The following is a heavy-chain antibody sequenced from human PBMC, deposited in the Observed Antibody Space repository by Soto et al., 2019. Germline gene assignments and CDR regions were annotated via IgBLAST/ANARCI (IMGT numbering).Heavy chain of an antibody. D-gene: IGHD3-9*01. CDR2: ISYDGSNK. V-gene: IGHV3-30-3*01. J-gene: IGHJ3*02. CDR3: ARDWYFDWLGAFDT. CDR1: GFTFSSYA. Sequence: PGGSLRLSCAASGFTFSSYAMHWVRQAPGKGLEWVAVISYDGSNKYYADSVKGRFTISRDNSKNTLYLQMNSLRAEDTAVYYCARDWYFDWLGAFDTWGQGTMVTVSS.